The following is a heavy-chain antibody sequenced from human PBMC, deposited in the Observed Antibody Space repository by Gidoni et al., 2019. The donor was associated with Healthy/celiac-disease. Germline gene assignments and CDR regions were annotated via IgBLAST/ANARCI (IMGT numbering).Heavy chain of an antibody. J-gene: IGHJ5*02. CDR3: ARDHGTARGVWFDP. Sequence: QVQLVQSVAEVKKPGSSVNVSCKSSGGTFRSYTISWVRQAPGQGLEWMGRIIPILGIANYAQKCQGRVTITADKATSTAYMELSSLRSEDTAVYYCARDHGTARGVWFDPWGQGTLVTVSS. CDR1: GGTFRSYT. V-gene: IGHV1-69*08. CDR2: IIPILGIA. D-gene: IGHD6-25*01.